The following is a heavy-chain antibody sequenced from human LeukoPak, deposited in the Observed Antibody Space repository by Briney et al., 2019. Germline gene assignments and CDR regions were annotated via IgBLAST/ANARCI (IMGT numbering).Heavy chain of an antibody. Sequence: PSETLSLTCTVSGGSVSSNNWLSWVRQPPGKGLEWIGEVLHSGSTNSNPSLKSRVTMSIDKSKNQYSLKLTSVTAADTAVYYCATYYDSIGYRFDYWGQGTLVTVSS. CDR1: GGSVSSNNW. V-gene: IGHV4-4*02. D-gene: IGHD3-22*01. CDR3: ATYYDSIGYRFDY. J-gene: IGHJ4*01. CDR2: VLHSGST.